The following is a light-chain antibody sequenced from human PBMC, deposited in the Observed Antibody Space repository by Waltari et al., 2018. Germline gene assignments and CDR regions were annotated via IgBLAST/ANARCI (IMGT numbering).Light chain of an antibody. CDR1: QSITSSY. V-gene: IGKV3-20*01. CDR2: AAS. CDR3: QQYESSPLT. Sequence: EIVLTQSPGTLSLSPGDRATLSCRASQSITSSYLAWYQQKAGQAPRLLFYAASSRATGIPYRFSGSGSGTDFTLTISRLEPEDFAVYYCQQYESSPLTFGGGTRVEIK. J-gene: IGKJ4*01.